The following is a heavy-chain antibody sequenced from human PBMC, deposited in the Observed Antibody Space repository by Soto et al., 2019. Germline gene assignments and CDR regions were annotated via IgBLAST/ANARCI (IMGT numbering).Heavy chain of an antibody. CDR2: ISGSGGST. CDR1: GFTFSSYA. CDR3: ARHVLRYLTGGMDV. J-gene: IGHJ6*02. Sequence: GGSLRLSCAASGFTFSSYAMSWVRQAPGKGLEWVSAISGSGGSTYYADSVKGRFTISRGNSKNTLYLQMNGLRAEDTAVYYCARHVLRYLTGGMDVWGQGTTVTVSS. V-gene: IGHV3-23*01. D-gene: IGHD3-9*01.